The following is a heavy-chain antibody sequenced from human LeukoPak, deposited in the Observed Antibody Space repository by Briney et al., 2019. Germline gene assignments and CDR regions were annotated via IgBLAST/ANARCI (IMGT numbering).Heavy chain of an antibody. CDR1: GDSISSYY. CDR3: ARAGQYGSGSYYSIYYGMDV. D-gene: IGHD3-10*01. J-gene: IGHJ6*04. CDR2: IYYSGST. V-gene: IGHV4-59*01. Sequence: SETLSLTCTVCGDSISSYYWSWLRQPPGKGVEWLGYIYYSGSTNYNPSLKSRVTISVDTSKNQFSLKLSSVTAAHTAVYYCARAGQYGSGSYYSIYYGMDVWGKGTTVTVSS.